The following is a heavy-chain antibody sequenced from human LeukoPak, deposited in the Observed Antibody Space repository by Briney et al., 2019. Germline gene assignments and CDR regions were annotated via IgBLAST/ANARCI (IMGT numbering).Heavy chain of an antibody. CDR2: ISYDGSNK. CDR3: ASDADSAGHLQQ. J-gene: IGHJ1*01. D-gene: IGHD3-22*01. CDR1: GFTFSSYA. V-gene: IGHV3-30-3*01. Sequence: RGSLRLSCAASGFTFSSYAMHWVRQAPGKGLEWVAVISYDGSNKYYADSVKGRFTISRDNSKNTLYLQMNSLRAEDTAVYYCASDADSAGHLQQWGQGTLLTVSS.